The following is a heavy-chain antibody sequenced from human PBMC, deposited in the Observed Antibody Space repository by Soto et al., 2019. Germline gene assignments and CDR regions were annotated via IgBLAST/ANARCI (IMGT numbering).Heavy chain of an antibody. CDR2: IKQDGSEK. CDR3: ARFYYDSSGYLPSPYYYYYGMDV. V-gene: IGHV3-7*04. D-gene: IGHD3-22*01. CDR1: GFTFSSYW. Sequence: GGSLRLSCAASGFTFSSYWMSWVRQAPGKGLEWVANIKQDGSEKYYVDSVKGRFTISRDNAKNSLHLQMNSLRAEDTAVYYCARFYYDSSGYLPSPYYYYYGMDVWGQGTTVTVSS. J-gene: IGHJ6*02.